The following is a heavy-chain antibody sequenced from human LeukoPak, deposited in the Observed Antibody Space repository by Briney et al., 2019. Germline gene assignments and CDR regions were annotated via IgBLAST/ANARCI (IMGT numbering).Heavy chain of an antibody. D-gene: IGHD5-24*01. Sequence: SETLSLTCTVSRDSIGSFYWSWIRQPAGKGLEWIGRLYASGGTSYNPSLNSRATMSLDTSKKQFSLNLRSLTAADTAVYYCASHYRSRWRHFDHWGQGTLVTVSS. V-gene: IGHV4-4*07. CDR2: LYASGGT. CDR1: RDSIGSFY. J-gene: IGHJ4*02. CDR3: ASHYRSRWRHFDH.